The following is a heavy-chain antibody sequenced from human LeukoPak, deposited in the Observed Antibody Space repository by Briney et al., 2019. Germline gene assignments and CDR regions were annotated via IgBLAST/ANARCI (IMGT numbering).Heavy chain of an antibody. J-gene: IGHJ5*02. CDR1: GFTFDDYA. V-gene: IGHV3-9*01. CDR3: AKDSYPSGLLGDNWFDP. CDR2: ISWNSGSI. D-gene: IGHD2-21*02. Sequence: GRSLRLSCAASGFTFDDYAMHRVRQAPGKGLEWVSGISWNSGSIGYADSVKGRFTISRDNAKNSLYLQMNSLRAEDTALYYCAKDSYPSGLLGDNWFDPWGQGTLVTVSS.